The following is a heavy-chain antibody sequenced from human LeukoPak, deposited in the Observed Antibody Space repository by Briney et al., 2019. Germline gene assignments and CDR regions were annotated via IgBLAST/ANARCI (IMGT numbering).Heavy chain of an antibody. J-gene: IGHJ6*02. CDR2: ISAYNGNT. Sequence: VASVKVSRKASGYTFTSYGISWVRQAPGQGLEWMGWISAYNGNTNYAQKLQGRVTMTTDTSTSTAYMELRSLRSDDTAVYYCARLTYYGSGSYPSGYYYYGMDVWGQGTTVTVSS. CDR3: ARLTYYGSGSYPSGYYYYGMDV. V-gene: IGHV1-18*01. CDR1: GYTFTSYG. D-gene: IGHD3-10*01.